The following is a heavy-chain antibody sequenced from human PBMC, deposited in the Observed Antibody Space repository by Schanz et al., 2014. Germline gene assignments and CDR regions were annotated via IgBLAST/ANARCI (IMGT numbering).Heavy chain of an antibody. CDR2: IIPVLAIA. J-gene: IGHJ4*02. CDR3: ARGRGGYDY. V-gene: IGHV1-69*02. CDR1: GGTFSSYT. Sequence: QLQLVQSGAEVKKPGSSVSVSCKASGGTFSSYTISWIRQAPGQGLEWMGRIIPVLAIADYAQRFQGRVSITADTSTNTAYMELSSLTSEDTAVHYCARGRGGYDYWGQGTLVTVSS. D-gene: IGHD5-12*01.